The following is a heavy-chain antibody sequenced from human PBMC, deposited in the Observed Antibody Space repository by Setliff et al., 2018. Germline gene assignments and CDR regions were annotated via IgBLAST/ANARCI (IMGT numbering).Heavy chain of an antibody. D-gene: IGHD2-15*01. V-gene: IGHV4-38-2*02. Sequence: SETLSLTCTVSGYSISSGYYWGWIRQPPGKGLEWIGSIYHSGSTYYNPSLKSRVTISVDTSRNQFSLKLSSVTAADTAVYYCAGGTSSIVVLPASDYWGQGTLVTVSS. J-gene: IGHJ4*02. CDR1: GYSISSGYY. CDR3: AGGTSSIVVLPASDY. CDR2: IYHSGST.